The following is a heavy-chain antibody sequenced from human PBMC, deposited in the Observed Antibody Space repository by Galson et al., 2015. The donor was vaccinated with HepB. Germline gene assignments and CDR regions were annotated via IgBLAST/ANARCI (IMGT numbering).Heavy chain of an antibody. CDR1: GFTFNNVW. CDR3: ASPGGGNFYYYYSMDV. CDR2: IKSKTDGGTT. J-gene: IGHJ6*03. D-gene: IGHD2-15*01. V-gene: IGHV3-15*01. Sequence: SLRLSCAASGFTFNNVWMNWVRQAPGKGLEWVGRIKSKTDGGTTDYAAPVKGRFTISRDDSKNTSYLQMNSLQTEDTAVYYCASPGGGNFYYYYSMDVWGKGTTVIVSS.